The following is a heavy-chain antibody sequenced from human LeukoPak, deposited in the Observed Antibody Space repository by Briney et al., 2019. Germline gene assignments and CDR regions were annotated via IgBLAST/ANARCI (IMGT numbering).Heavy chain of an antibody. CDR3: ARDPPTTVTPHSNY. CDR1: GFTFSSYA. V-gene: IGHV3-30*04. D-gene: IGHD4-17*01. CDR2: ISYDGSNK. Sequence: GGSLRLSCAASGFTFSSYAMHWVRQAPGKGLEWVAVISYDGSNKYYADSVKGRFTISRDNSKNTLYLQMNSLRAEDTAVYYCARDPPTTVTPHSNYWGQGTLVTVSS. J-gene: IGHJ4*02.